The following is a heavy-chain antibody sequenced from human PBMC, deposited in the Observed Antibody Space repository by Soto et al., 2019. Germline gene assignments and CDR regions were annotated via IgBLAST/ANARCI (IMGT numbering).Heavy chain of an antibody. CDR2: IIPIFGTA. J-gene: IGHJ5*02. CDR1: GGTFSRYA. Sequence: ASVKVYCKASGGTFSRYAISRVRQAPGKGLDWMGGIIPIFGTANYAQKFQGRVTITADESTSTAYMELSSLRSEDTAVYYCARDPGTVVVVPATHNWFDPWGQGTLVTVSS. D-gene: IGHD2-15*01. V-gene: IGHV1-69*13. CDR3: ARDPGTVVVVPATHNWFDP.